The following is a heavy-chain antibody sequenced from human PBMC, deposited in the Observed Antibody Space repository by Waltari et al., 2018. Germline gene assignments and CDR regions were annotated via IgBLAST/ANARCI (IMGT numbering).Heavy chain of an antibody. Sequence: QVQLVQSGTEVKKPGASVKVSCQASGYRFTDYHLHWVRQTPGQGLKGLGWINPKNGDTGYAQNFLGRVTMTRDTSINTVYMDLSGLRSDDTAVFYCARDPGPIVGAPDYWGQGTLVTVSS. J-gene: IGHJ4*02. CDR3: ARDPGPIVGAPDY. V-gene: IGHV1-2*02. D-gene: IGHD1-26*01. CDR2: INPKNGDT. CDR1: GYRFTDYH.